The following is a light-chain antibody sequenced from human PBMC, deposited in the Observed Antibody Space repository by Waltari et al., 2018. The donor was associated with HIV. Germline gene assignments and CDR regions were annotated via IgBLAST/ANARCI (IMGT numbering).Light chain of an antibody. V-gene: IGLV1-47*01. Sequence: QSVLTQPPSVSGTPGQTVTISCSGSTSNIETEALYWYQQLPGTAPKLIIYRNYHRPSGVSDRVYCSKSGASASLVISGLRSEDEAHYYCVSYDSRLDERLFGGGTKLTVL. CDR2: RNY. J-gene: IGLJ3*02. CDR1: TSNIETEA. CDR3: VSYDSRLDERL.